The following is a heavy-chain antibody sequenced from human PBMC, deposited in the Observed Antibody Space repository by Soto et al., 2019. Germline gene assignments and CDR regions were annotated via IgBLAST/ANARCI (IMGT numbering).Heavy chain of an antibody. CDR2: VYHSGRT. CDR1: GGPISGSNW. D-gene: IGHD1-26*01. Sequence: SETLFLTCAVSGGPISGSNWWTWVRQPPGKGLEWIGDVYHSGRTNYNPSLKSRVTISVDKSRNLFSLDLKSVTAADTAFYYCARSLSGPDYWGQGTLVTVSS. CDR3: ARSLSGPDY. V-gene: IGHV4-4*02. J-gene: IGHJ4*02.